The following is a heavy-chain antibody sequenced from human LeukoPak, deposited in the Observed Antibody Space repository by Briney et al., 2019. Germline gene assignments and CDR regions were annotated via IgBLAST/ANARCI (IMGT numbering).Heavy chain of an antibody. CDR2: IIPIFGTA. CDR3: ARDSGAAHGMDD. Sequence: SVKVSCKASGGTFTSYAISWVRQAPGQGLEWMGGIIPIFGTANYAQKFQGRVTITADESTSTAYMELSSLRSEDTAVYYCARDSGAAHGMDDWGKGTTVTVSS. V-gene: IGHV1-69*13. J-gene: IGHJ6*04. CDR1: GGTFTSYA. D-gene: IGHD3-10*01.